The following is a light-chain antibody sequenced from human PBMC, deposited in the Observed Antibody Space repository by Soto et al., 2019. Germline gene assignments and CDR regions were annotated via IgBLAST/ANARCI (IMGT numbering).Light chain of an antibody. CDR1: QHVTTTY. Sequence: IVLTQSPATLSLSPGERATLSCTASQHVTTTYIAWYQQKFGQAPRLLIYGASTRATGTPDRFTGGGSGTDFTLTISRVEPEDVAVYYCQQYDSSFTFGGGTKVEMK. J-gene: IGKJ4*01. V-gene: IGKV3-20*01. CDR3: QQYDSSFT. CDR2: GAS.